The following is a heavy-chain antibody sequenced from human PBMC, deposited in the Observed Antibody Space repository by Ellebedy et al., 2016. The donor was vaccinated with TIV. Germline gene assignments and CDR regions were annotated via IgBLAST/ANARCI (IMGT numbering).Heavy chain of an antibody. Sequence: GESLKISCAASGFTVSNNFMSWVRQAPGKGLEWVSVIYTGGSTYYADSVKGRFTISRHNSKNTLYLQMNSLRAEDTAVYYCAREDTTMVGGFDYWGQGTLVTVSS. CDR2: IYTGGST. CDR3: AREDTTMVGGFDY. V-gene: IGHV3-53*04. D-gene: IGHD5-18*01. J-gene: IGHJ4*02. CDR1: GFTVSNNF.